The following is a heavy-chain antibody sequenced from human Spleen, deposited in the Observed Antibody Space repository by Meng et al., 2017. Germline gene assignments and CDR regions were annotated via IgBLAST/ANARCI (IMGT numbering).Heavy chain of an antibody. V-gene: IGHV4-38-2*01. CDR2: LYQSGST. D-gene: IGHD2-21*02. J-gene: IGHJ6*02. CDR1: GYSITGSYN. Sequence: SETLSLTCAVSGYSITGSYNWGWIRQSPGKGLEWIGSLYQSGSTYYNPSLKSRVTMSADTSKNQFSLKLTSVTAADTAVYYCAGGAVVTLIFYHAMDVWGQGNTVNVAS. CDR3: AGGAVVTLIFYHAMDV.